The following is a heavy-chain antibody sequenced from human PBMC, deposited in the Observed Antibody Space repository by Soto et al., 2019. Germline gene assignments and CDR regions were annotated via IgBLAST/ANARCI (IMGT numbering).Heavy chain of an antibody. V-gene: IGHV4-39*02. Sequence: SETLSLTCTVSGGSISSSSYYWGWIRQPPGKGLEWIGSIYYSGSTYYNPSLKSRVTISVDTSKNQFSLKLSSVTAADTAVYYCARDGSYYDSSGYYYAYYYYGMDVWGQGTTVTVSS. CDR3: ARDGSYYDSSGYYYAYYYYGMDV. D-gene: IGHD3-22*01. J-gene: IGHJ6*02. CDR2: IYYSGST. CDR1: GGSISSSSYY.